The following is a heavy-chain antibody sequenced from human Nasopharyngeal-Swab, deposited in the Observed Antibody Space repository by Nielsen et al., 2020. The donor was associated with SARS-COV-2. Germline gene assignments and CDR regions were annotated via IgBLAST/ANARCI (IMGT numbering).Heavy chain of an antibody. V-gene: IGHV3-23*01. J-gene: IGHJ6*02. CDR1: GFTFSSYA. D-gene: IGHD6-19*01. CDR2: ISGSGGST. Sequence: GESLKISCAASGFTFSSYAMSWVRQAPGKGLEWVSAISGSGGSTYYADSVKGRFTISRDNSKNTLYLQMNSLRAEDTAVYYCAKYSGWFTPYYYGMDAWGQGTTVTVSS. CDR3: AKYSGWFTPYYYGMDA.